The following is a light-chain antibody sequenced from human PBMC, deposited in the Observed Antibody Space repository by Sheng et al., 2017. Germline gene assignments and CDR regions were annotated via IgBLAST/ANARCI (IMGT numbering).Light chain of an antibody. CDR1: QSVSSN. CDR3: QQYNNWPSWT. V-gene: IGKV3-15*01. CDR2: GAS. J-gene: IGKJ1*01. Sequence: EIVLTQSPGTLSMSPGERATLSCRASQSVSSNFLAWYQQKPGQAPRLLIYGASTRATGIPARFSGSGSGTEFTLTISSLQSEDFAVYYCQQYNNWPSWTFGQGTKVE.